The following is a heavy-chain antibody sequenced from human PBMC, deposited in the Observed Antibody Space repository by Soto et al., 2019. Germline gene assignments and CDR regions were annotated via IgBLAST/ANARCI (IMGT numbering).Heavy chain of an antibody. Sequence: QVQLVQSGAAVKKPGSSVKISCKASGGSFGNSAINWVRQTPGQGLEWLGGFIAVYRTLNYAQMFQVRVTITADESTGTAYMTLSSLATNDTAVYYCATGVIWIGYLPVDSWCKGTLVTVSS. D-gene: IGHD3-3*01. CDR3: ATGVIWIGYLPVDS. J-gene: IGHJ4*02. CDR2: FIAVYRTL. V-gene: IGHV1-69*01. CDR1: GGSFGNSA.